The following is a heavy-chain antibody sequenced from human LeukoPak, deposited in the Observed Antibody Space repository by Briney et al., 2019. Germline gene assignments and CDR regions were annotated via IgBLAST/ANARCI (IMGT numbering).Heavy chain of an antibody. Sequence: GESLQISCKGSRYHFTSYWIGWVRPMPGKGLEWMGIIYPGDSDTRYSPSFQGQVTISADKSISTAYLQWSSLKASDTAMYYCARLYDSSGYYLGYWGQGTLVTVSS. V-gene: IGHV5-51*01. D-gene: IGHD3-22*01. CDR1: RYHFTSYW. J-gene: IGHJ4*02. CDR3: ARLYDSSGYYLGY. CDR2: IYPGDSDT.